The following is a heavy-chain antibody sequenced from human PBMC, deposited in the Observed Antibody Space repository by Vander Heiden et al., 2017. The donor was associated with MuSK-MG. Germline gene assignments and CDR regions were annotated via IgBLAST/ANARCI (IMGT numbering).Heavy chain of an antibody. Sequence: EEQLVVSGGGLVQPGGSLRLSCAASGFTFRSYGMSWVRQAPGKGLEWVSTISGSGTETYYADSVKGRFTISSDSSKNTMYLQMNSLRAEDTAVYYCAKTPLYSGSRAFDPWGQGTLVTVS. CDR1: GFTFRSYG. CDR3: AKTPLYSGSRAFDP. J-gene: IGHJ5*02. CDR2: ISGSGTET. V-gene: IGHV3-23*04. D-gene: IGHD1-26*01.